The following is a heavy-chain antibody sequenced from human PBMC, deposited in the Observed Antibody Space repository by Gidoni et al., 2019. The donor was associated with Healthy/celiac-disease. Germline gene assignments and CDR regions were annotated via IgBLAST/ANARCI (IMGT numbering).Heavy chain of an antibody. CDR1: GFTFSSYA. Sequence: EVQLLESGGGLVQPGGSRRLAGEAYGFTFSSYAMSWVRQAPGKGLEWVSAISGSGGSTYYADSVKGRFTISRDNSKNTLYLQMNSLRAEDTAVYYCAKFRVDSSGVGYFDYWGQGTLVTVSS. CDR3: AKFRVDSSGVGYFDY. V-gene: IGHV3-23*01. D-gene: IGHD3-22*01. CDR2: ISGSGGST. J-gene: IGHJ4*02.